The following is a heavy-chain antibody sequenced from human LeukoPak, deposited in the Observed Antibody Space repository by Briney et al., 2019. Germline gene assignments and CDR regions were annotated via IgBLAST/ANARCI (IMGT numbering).Heavy chain of an antibody. V-gene: IGHV3-21*01. D-gene: IGHD6-6*01. CDR2: ISSSSSYI. J-gene: IGHJ6*03. CDR3: ARGEWDSSSRDYYYYYMDV. Sequence: GGSLRLSCAASGFTFSSYSMNWVRQAPGKGLEWVSSISSSSSYIYYADSVKGRFTISRDNAKNSLYLQMNSLRAEDTAVYYCARGEWDSSSRDYYYYYMDVWGKGTTVTVSS. CDR1: GFTFSSYS.